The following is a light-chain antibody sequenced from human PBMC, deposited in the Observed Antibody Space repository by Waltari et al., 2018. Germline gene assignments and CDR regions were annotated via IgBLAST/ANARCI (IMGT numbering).Light chain of an antibody. CDR1: SGHSLFT. Sequence: QFVLTQVPSASASLGASVRLTCTLSSGHSLFTIAWHQHHPQKGPRYLMKIYGDGRPDKGGGIPDRFSGSSPGAERYLTISSIQSDDEADYYCQTWAPGFNWVFGGGTKLTVV. J-gene: IGLJ3*02. V-gene: IGLV4-69*01. CDR3: QTWAPGFNWV. CDR2: IYGDGRP.